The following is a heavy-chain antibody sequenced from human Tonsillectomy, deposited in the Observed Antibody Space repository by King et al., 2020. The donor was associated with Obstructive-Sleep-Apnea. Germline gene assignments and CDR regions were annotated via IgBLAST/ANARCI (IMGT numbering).Heavy chain of an antibody. V-gene: IGHV3-21*06. CDR2: VSGRSSYI. J-gene: IGHJ6*02. CDR1: GFTFSSYS. Sequence: VQLVESGGGLVKPGGSLRLSCAASGFTFSSYSMNWVRQAPGEGLEWVSSVSGRSSYIYYADSVKGRFTISRDNAKNSLYLHMHSLRAEDTAVYYCARESGSWSAYYYRMDVWGQGTTVTVS. D-gene: IGHD6-13*01. CDR3: ARESGSWSAYYYRMDV.